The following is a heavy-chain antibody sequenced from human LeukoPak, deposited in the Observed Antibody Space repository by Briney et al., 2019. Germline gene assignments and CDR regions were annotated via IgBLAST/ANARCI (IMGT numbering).Heavy chain of an antibody. J-gene: IGHJ5*02. D-gene: IGHD2-2*01. Sequence: GGSLRLSCAASGFTFSDYYMSWIRQAPGKGLEWVSYIGSSSSYTNYADSVKGRFTISRDNAKNSLYLQMNSLRAEDTAVYYCARSGYCSSTSCYRWFDPWGQGTLVTVSS. CDR3: ARSGYCSSTSCYRWFDP. CDR2: IGSSSSYT. CDR1: GFTFSDYY. V-gene: IGHV3-11*06.